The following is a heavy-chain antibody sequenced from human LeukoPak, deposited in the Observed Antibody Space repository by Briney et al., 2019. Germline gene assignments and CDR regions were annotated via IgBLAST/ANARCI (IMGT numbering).Heavy chain of an antibody. CDR1: GFTFSSYA. V-gene: IGHV3-23*01. CDR2: ISGSGGST. J-gene: IGHJ4*02. CDR3: TKRHDYYETSGYYPDFDF. D-gene: IGHD3-22*01. Sequence: AGGSLRLSCAASGFTFSSYAMSWVRQAPGKGLEWVSAISGSGGSTYYADSVKGRFTISRDNSKNTLYLQMNSLRAEDTAVYYCTKRHDYYETSGYYPDFDFWGQGTLVSVSP.